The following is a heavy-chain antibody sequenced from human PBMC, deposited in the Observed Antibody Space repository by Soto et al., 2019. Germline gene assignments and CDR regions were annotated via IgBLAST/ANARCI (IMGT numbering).Heavy chain of an antibody. CDR2: ISSDGETK. CDR3: ANAVAVAGDLDY. Sequence: PGGSLRLSCVASGCTFSTYGIDWFCQAPGKGLEWVGVISSDGETKDDADCGKGRCTSSRDDSGKTRYLQMASLRPEGTPVYYGANAVAVAGDLDYWRHRILVTVSS. J-gene: IGHJ4*01. V-gene: IGHV3-30*18. D-gene: IGHD6-19*01. CDR1: GCTFSTYG.